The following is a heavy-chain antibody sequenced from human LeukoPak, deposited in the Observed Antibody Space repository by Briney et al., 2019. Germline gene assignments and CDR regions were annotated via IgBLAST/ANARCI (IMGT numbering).Heavy chain of an antibody. J-gene: IGHJ6*02. CDR3: ARSITMVRGVPPYYYGMDV. CDR2: IYYSGST. CDR1: GGSISSYY. V-gene: IGHV4-59*01. D-gene: IGHD3-10*01. Sequence: SETLSLTCTVSGGSISSYYWSWIRQPPGKGLEWIGYIYYSGSTNYNPSLKSRVTISVDTSKDQFSLKLSSVTAADTAVYYCARSITMVRGVPPYYYGMDVWGQGTTVTVSS.